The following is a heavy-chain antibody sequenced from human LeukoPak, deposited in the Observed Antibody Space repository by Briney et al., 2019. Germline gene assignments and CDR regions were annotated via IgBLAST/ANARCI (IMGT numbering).Heavy chain of an antibody. J-gene: IGHJ6*03. D-gene: IGHD2-2*01. Sequence: ASVKVSCKASGYTFTSYGISWVRQAPGQGLEWMGWISAYNGNTNYAQKLQGRVTITTDESTSTAYMELSSLRSEDTAVYYCARAPDYQLLSYYYMDVWGKGTTVTVSS. CDR3: ARAPDYQLLSYYYMDV. CDR1: GYTFTSYG. CDR2: ISAYNGNT. V-gene: IGHV1-18*01.